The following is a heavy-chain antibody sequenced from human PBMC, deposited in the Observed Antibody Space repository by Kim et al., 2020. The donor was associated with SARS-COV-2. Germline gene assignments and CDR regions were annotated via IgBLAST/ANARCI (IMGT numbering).Heavy chain of an antibody. V-gene: IGHV3-74*01. CDR2: INSDGSST. CDR3: ARGEYYDYVWGSYHAFDI. J-gene: IGHJ3*02. Sequence: GGSLRLFCAASGFTFSSYWMHWVRQAPGKGLVWVSRINSDGSSTSYADSVKGRFTISRDNAKNTLYLQMNSLRAEDTAVYYCARGEYYDYVWGSYHAFDIWGQGTMVTVSS. D-gene: IGHD3-16*02. CDR1: GFTFSSYW.